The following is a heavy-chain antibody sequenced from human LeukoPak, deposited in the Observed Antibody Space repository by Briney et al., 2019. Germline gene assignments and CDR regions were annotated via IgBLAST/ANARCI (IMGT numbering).Heavy chain of an antibody. J-gene: IGHJ4*02. CDR2: ISVRSNYI. V-gene: IGHV3-21*01. CDR1: GYTFRSYS. CDR3: VRLRRNSDTSGFYYYYDF. Sequence: GGSLRLSCVASGYTFRSYSINWVRHAPGKGLEWVSSISVRSNYIYYADSVRGRFSISRDDARDSLYLQMNSLGAEDTAVYFCVRLRRNSDTSGFYYYYDFWGQGTLVTVSS. D-gene: IGHD3-22*01.